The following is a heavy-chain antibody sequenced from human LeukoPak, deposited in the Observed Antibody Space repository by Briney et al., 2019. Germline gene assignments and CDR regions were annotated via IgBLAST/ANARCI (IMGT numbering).Heavy chain of an antibody. J-gene: IGHJ4*02. CDR2: IYSDGST. CDR3: AKLPTY. CDR1: GFTFSNNY. V-gene: IGHV3-66*02. Sequence: GGSRRLSCAASGFTFSNNYMTWVRQAPGKGLEWVSVIYSDGSTYYADSVKGRFTISRDNSKNTLFLQMNSLRAEDTAVYYCAKLPTYWGQGTLVTVSS. D-gene: IGHD1-7*01.